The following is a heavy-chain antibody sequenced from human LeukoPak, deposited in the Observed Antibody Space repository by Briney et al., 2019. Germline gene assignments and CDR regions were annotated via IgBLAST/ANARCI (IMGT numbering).Heavy chain of an antibody. CDR3: ARDHRVGEGY. CDR2: ISSSSSTI. J-gene: IGHJ4*02. CDR1: GFTFSSYS. D-gene: IGHD1-26*01. Sequence: GGSLRLSCAASGFTFSSYSMNWVRQAPGKGLEWVSYISSSSSTIYYADSVKGRFTISRDNAKNSLYLQMNSLRAEDTAVYYCARDHRVGEGYWGQGTLVTVSS. V-gene: IGHV3-48*01.